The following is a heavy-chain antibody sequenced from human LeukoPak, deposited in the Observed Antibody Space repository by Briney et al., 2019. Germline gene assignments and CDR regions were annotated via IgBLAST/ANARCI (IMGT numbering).Heavy chain of an antibody. V-gene: IGHV4-39*01. CDR2: IYYSGST. Sequence: PSETLSLTCTVSGVSISSSSYYWGWIRQPPGKGLEWIGSIYYSGSTYYNPSLKSRVTISVDTSKNQFSLKLSSVTAADTAVYYCARAAARDAFDIWGQGTMVTVSS. CDR1: GVSISSSSYY. J-gene: IGHJ3*02. CDR3: ARAAARDAFDI. D-gene: IGHD2-2*01.